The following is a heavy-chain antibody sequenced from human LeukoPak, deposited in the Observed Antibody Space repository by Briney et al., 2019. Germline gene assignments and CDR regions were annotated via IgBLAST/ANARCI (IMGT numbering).Heavy chain of an antibody. CDR1: GFTFSSYA. V-gene: IGHV3-23*01. CDR3: ARAGLVYYFDY. CDR2: IPRNGGST. Sequence: GGSLRLSCAASGFTFSSYAMSWVRQAPGKGLEWVSSIPRNGGSTYYADSVKGRFTISRDNSKNTLYVQMNSLRVDDTAVYYCARAGLVYYFDYWGQGTLVTVSS. J-gene: IGHJ4*02. D-gene: IGHD3/OR15-3a*01.